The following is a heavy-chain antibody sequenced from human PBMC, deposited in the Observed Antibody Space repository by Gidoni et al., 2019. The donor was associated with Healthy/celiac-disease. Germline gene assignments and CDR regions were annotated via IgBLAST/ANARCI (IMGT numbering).Heavy chain of an antibody. Sequence: EVQLVESGGGLVQPGESLILSCAASGFTVSSNYMSGVRQAPGKVLAWVSVIYRCGSTYYADSVKGRFTISRDNYKNTLYLQMNSLRAEDTAVYYCARDMITFGGVIPYGRDVWGQGTTVTVSS. CDR1: GFTVSSNY. J-gene: IGHJ6*02. CDR3: ARDMITFGGVIPYGRDV. D-gene: IGHD3-16*02. CDR2: IYRCGST. V-gene: IGHV3-66*01.